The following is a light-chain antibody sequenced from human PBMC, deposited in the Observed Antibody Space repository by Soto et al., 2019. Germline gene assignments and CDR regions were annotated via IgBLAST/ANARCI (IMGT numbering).Light chain of an antibody. CDR1: QSISSW. CDR3: QQYNSYPWT. CDR2: KAS. V-gene: IGKV1-5*03. Sequence: DIQMTQSPSTLYASVGDRVTIPCRASQSISSWLAWYQQKPGKAPKLLIYKASSLESGVPSRFSGSGSGTEFTLTISSLQPDDFATYYCQQYNSYPWTFGQGTKVEIK. J-gene: IGKJ1*01.